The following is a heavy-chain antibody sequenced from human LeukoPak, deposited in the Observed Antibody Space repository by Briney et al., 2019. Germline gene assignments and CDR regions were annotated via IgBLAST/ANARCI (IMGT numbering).Heavy chain of an antibody. CDR1: GDSVSSNSAV. V-gene: IGHV6-1*01. CDR3: ARDPVGGSTIFDY. CDR2: TYYRSKWYY. J-gene: IGHJ4*02. Sequence: SQTLSLTCAISGDSVSSNSAVWNWIRQSPSRGLEWLRRTYYRSKWYYDYAVAVKSRISINPDTSKNQFSLQLSSVTPEDTAVYYCARDPVGGSTIFDYWGQGTLVTVSS. D-gene: IGHD1-26*01.